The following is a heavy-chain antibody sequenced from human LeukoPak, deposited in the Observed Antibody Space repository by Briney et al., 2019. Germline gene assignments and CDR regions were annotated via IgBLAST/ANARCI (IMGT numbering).Heavy chain of an antibody. Sequence: GESLKISCKGSGYSFTSYWIGWVRQMPGKGLEWMGIIYPGDSDTRYSPSFQGQVTISADKSISTAYLQRSSLKASDTAMYYCARHYSSGWYYYYGMDVWGQGTTVTVSS. CDR2: IYPGDSDT. CDR3: ARHYSSGWYYYYGMDV. J-gene: IGHJ6*02. D-gene: IGHD6-19*01. V-gene: IGHV5-51*01. CDR1: GYSFTSYW.